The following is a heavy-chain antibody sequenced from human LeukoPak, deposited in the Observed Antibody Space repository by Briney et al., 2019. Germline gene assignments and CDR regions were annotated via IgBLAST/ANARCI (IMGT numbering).Heavy chain of an antibody. CDR3: ARWHYGSGSSY. V-gene: IGHV4-59*01. J-gene: IGHJ4*02. D-gene: IGHD3-10*01. CDR1: GGSISSYY. Sequence: SETLSLTCTVSGGSISSYYWSWIRQPPGKGLEWIGYIYYSGSTNYNPSLKSRVTISVDTSKNQFSLKLSSVTAADTAVYYCARWHYGSGSSYWGQGTLVTVSS. CDR2: IYYSGST.